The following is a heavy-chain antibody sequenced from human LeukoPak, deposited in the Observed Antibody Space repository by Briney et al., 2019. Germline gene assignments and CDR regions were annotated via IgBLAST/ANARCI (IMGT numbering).Heavy chain of an antibody. V-gene: IGHV3-13*01. J-gene: IGHJ4*02. CDR2: IGTAGDT. D-gene: IGHD6-13*01. Sequence: GGSLRLSCAASGFTFSSYDMHWVRQATGKGLEWVSAIGTAGDTYYPGSVKGRFTISRENAKNSLYLQMNSLRAGDTAVYYCARIDSSSWTVDWGQGTLVTVSS. CDR3: ARIDSSSWTVD. CDR1: GFTFSSYD.